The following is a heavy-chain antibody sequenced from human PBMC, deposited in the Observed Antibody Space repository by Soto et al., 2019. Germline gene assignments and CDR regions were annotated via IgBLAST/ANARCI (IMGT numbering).Heavy chain of an antibody. CDR3: ARSGIQLWSPYFDY. V-gene: IGHV1-69*12. D-gene: IGHD5-18*01. CDR1: GGTFSSYA. J-gene: IGHJ4*02. Sequence: QVQLVQSGAAVKKPGSSVKVSCKASGGTFSSYAISWVRQAPGQGLEWMGGIIPIFGTANYAQKFQGRVTITADESTSTAYKELSSLRSEDAAVYYCARSGIQLWSPYFDYWGQGTLVTVSS. CDR2: IIPIFGTA.